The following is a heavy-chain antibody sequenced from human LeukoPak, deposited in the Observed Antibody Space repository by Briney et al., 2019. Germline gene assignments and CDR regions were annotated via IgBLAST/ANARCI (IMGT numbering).Heavy chain of an antibody. CDR3: TRGSYGDYEY. J-gene: IGHJ4*02. CDR2: IYSGGST. V-gene: IGHV3-53*01. CDR1: GFTVSSNY. Sequence: GSLRLSCAASGFTVSSNYMSWVRQAPGKGLEWVSVIYSGGSTYYADSVKGRFTISRDNAQNSLYLQMNSLRAEDTAVYYCTRGSYGDYEYWGQGTLVTVSS. D-gene: IGHD4-17*01.